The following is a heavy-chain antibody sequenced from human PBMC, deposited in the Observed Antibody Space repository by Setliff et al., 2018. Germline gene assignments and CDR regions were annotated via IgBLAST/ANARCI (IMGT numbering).Heavy chain of an antibody. Sequence: GASVKVSCKASGYTFSNYGITWVRQAPGQGLEWMGWISAYTGNTKFAQKFQGRVTMTTDTSTSTAYLDLRGLRLDDTAIYFCLRLVRYCSRTACQRTSGDEVWGQGTLVTVSS. J-gene: IGHJ4*01. D-gene: IGHD2-8*01. CDR2: ISAYTGNT. CDR3: LRLVRYCSRTACQRTSGDEV. CDR1: GYTFSNYG. V-gene: IGHV1-18*01.